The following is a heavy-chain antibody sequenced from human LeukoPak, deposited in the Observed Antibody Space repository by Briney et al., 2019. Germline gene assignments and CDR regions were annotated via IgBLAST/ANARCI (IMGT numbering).Heavy chain of an antibody. D-gene: IGHD3-9*01. CDR2: INHSGST. CDR1: GESFSGYY. Sequence: PSETLSLTCAVYGESFSGYYWSWIRQPPGKGLEWIGEINHSGSTNYNPSLKSRVTISVDTSKNQFSLKLSSVTAADTAVYYCARGDLSVDILTGYQSGRFDPWGQGTLVTVSS. J-gene: IGHJ5*02. CDR3: ARGDLSVDILTGYQSGRFDP. V-gene: IGHV4-34*01.